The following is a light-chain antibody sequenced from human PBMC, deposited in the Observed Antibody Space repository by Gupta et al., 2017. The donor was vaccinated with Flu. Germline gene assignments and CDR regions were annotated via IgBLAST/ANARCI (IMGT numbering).Light chain of an antibody. CDR2: GAS. CDR1: QSVSSSY. Sequence: EIALTQSPGTLSLSPGERATLSCRASQSVSSSYLAWYQQKPGQAPRLLIYGASSSATGIPDRFSGSGSGTDFTLTISRLEPEDFAVYYCQQDGSSPRTFGQGTKMEIK. J-gene: IGKJ2*01. V-gene: IGKV3-20*01. CDR3: QQDGSSPRT.